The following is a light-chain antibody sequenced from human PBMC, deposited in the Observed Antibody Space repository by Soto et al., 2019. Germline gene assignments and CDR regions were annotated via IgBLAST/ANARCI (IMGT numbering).Light chain of an antibody. CDR3: QQRGDWPPIT. J-gene: IGKJ5*01. Sequence: EIVKTAAPATLSVSPGERAHLSCRASQRVSSNLAWYQQKPGQAPRLLIYGASTRATGIPARFSGSGSGTEFTLTISSLEPEDFAVYYCQQRGDWPPITFGQGTRLEIK. CDR1: QRVSSN. V-gene: IGKV3-15*01. CDR2: GAS.